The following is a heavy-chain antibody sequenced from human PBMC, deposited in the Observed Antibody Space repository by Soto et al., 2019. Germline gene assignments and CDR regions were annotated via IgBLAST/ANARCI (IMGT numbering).Heavy chain of an antibody. V-gene: IGHV4-34*01. CDR3: ARDHPPAYSSSWHDYYGMDV. CDR2: INHSGST. Sequence: LETLPLTSAFYGGSFIGYYWSWIRQPTGKGLEWIGEINHSGSTNYNPSLKSRVTISVDTSKNQFSLKLSSVTAADTAVYYCARDHPPAYSSSWHDYYGMDVWGQGTTVTVSS. D-gene: IGHD6-13*01. J-gene: IGHJ6*02. CDR1: GGSFIGYY.